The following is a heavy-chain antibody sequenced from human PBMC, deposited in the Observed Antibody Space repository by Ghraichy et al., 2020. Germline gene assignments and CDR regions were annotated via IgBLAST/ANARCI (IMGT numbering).Heavy chain of an antibody. CDR1: GGSISSSSYY. CDR2: IYYSGST. CDR3: ARLYGELVDY. V-gene: IGHV4-39*01. D-gene: IGHD3-10*02. Sequence: SETLSLTCTVSGGSISSSSYYWGWIRQPPGKGLEWIGSIYYSGSTYYNPSLKSRVTISVDTSKNQFSLKLSSVTAADTAVYYCARLYGELVDYWGQGTLVTVSS. J-gene: IGHJ4*02.